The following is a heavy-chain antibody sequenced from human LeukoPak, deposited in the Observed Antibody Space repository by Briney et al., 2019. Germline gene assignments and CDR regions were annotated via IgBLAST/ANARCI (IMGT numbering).Heavy chain of an antibody. J-gene: IGHJ4*02. CDR3: ARLRGYCSSTSCRHYFDY. Sequence: GESLKISCKGSGYSFTSYWIAWVRQMPGKGLEWTGTIYPGDSENTYSPSFQGQVTISADKSISTAYLQWSSLKASDTAMYYCARLRGYCSSTSCRHYFDYWGQGTLVTVSS. CDR1: GYSFTSYW. CDR2: IYPGDSEN. V-gene: IGHV5-51*01. D-gene: IGHD2-2*01.